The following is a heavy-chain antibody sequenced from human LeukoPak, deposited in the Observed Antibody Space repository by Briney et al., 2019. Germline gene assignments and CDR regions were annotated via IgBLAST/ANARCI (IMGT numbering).Heavy chain of an antibody. CDR1: GFNFSSYW. V-gene: IGHV3-7*01. D-gene: IGHD3-9*01. J-gene: IGHJ4*02. CDR3: ARDPAQYYDILTGYSYFDY. Sequence: GGSLRLSCAASGFNFSSYWMSWVRQAPGKGLEWVANIKQDGSEKYYVDSVKGRFTISRDNAKNSLYLQMNSLRAEDTAVYYCARDPAQYYDILTGYSYFDYWGQGTLVTVSS. CDR2: IKQDGSEK.